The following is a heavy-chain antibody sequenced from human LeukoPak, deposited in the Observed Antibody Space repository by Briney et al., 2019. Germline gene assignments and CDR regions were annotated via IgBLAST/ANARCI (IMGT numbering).Heavy chain of an antibody. CDR1: GFTFSSYA. V-gene: IGHV3-30-3*01. J-gene: IGHJ5*02. CDR3: ARDWVAYGSGRDWFDP. D-gene: IGHD3-10*01. CDR2: ISYDGSNK. Sequence: GGSLRLSCAASGFTFSSYAMHWVRQAPGKGLEWVAVISYDGSNKYYADSVKGRFTISRDNSKNTLYLQMNSLRAEDTAVYYCARDWVAYGSGRDWFDPWGQGTLVTVSS.